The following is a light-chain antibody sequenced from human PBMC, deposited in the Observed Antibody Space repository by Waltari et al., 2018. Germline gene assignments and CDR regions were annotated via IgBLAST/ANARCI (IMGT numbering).Light chain of an antibody. J-gene: IGKJ4*01. CDR3: QQYNSYSLLT. V-gene: IGKV1-5*03. CDR1: QSISYW. CDR2: KAS. Sequence: DIQMTQSPSTLSASVGDRVTIICRASQSISYWLAWYQQKPGKAPKLLLYKASTLESGVPSRFSGSGSGTEFTLTISSLQPDDFATYYCQQYNSYSLLTFGGGTKVEIK.